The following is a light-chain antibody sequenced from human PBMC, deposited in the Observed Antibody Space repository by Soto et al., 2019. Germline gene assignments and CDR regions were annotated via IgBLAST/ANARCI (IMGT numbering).Light chain of an antibody. CDR3: AAWDDSLRGVV. J-gene: IGLJ2*01. CDR2: RDN. V-gene: IGLV1-47*01. Sequence: QAVVTQQPSASATPGQTVTISCSGSTSNIEKFYVYWYQQLPGTAPKLHAYRDNQRPSGVPDRFSGSKSGTSASLAISGLRSDDEADYYCAAWDDSLRGVVFGGGTKLTVL. CDR1: TSNIEKFY.